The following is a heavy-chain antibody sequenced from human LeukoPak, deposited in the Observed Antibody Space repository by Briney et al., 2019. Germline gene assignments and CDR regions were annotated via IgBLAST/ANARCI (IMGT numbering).Heavy chain of an antibody. V-gene: IGHV1-24*01. CDR3: ATALRRYDFWSCYRKSYYYYYMDV. Sequence: ASVKVSCKVSGYTLTELSMHWVRQAPGKGLEWMGGFDPEDGETIYAQKFQGRVTMTEDTSTDTAYMELSSLRSEDTAVYYCATALRRYDFWSCYRKSYYYYYMDVWGKGTTVTVSS. CDR2: FDPEDGET. D-gene: IGHD3-3*01. J-gene: IGHJ6*03. CDR1: GYTLTELS.